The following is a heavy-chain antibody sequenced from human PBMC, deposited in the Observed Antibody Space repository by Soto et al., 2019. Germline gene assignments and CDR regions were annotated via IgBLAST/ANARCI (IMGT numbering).Heavy chain of an antibody. J-gene: IGHJ4*02. CDR2: IFNSGTT. CDR3: ALALGPTAGLDY. Sequence: QVQLQESGPGLVKPSQTLSLTCSVSGASTVSHYHWTWIRQPPGKGLEWMGYIFNSGTTFYNPALRGRLWISMDTSGNHFSLEVGSVTAADRGVYYCALALGPTAGLDYWGEGSLVTVSS. D-gene: IGHD1-26*01. V-gene: IGHV4-31*02. CDR1: GASTVSHYH.